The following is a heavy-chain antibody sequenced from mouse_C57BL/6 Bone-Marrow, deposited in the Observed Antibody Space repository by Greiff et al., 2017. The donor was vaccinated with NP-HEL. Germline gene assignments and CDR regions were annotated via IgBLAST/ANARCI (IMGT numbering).Heavy chain of an antibody. D-gene: IGHD2-14*01. CDR1: GYTFTDYY. CDR2: IYPGSGNT. Sequence: QVQLQQSGAELVRPGASVKLSCKASGYTFTDYYINWVKQRPGQGLEWIARIYPGSGNTYYNEKFKGKATLTAEKSSSTAYMQLSSLTSEDSAVYVWEGDGYRFAYWGQGTLVTVSA. CDR3: EGDGYRFAY. J-gene: IGHJ3*01. V-gene: IGHV1-76*01.